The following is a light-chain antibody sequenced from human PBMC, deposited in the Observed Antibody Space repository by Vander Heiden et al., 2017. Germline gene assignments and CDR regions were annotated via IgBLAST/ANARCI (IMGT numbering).Light chain of an antibody. J-gene: IGLJ2*01. CDR3: QTWDSGIVI. CDR2: LSSDGSH. V-gene: IGLV4-69*01. CDR1: SGHSSYV. Sequence: QLVLTQSPSASASLGASVKLTCTLSSGHSSYVIAWHQQQPEKGPRYLMNLSSDGSHSKGDGIPDRFSGSSSGAERYLTISSLQAEDEDDYYCQTWDSGIVIFGGGTKLTVL.